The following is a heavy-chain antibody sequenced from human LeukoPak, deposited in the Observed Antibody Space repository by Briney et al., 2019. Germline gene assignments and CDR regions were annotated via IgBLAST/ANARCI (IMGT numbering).Heavy chain of an antibody. J-gene: IGHJ4*02. CDR3: AKDQRGYCSGGSCYGLGDYFDY. D-gene: IGHD2-15*01. V-gene: IGHV3-23*01. Sequence: GGSLRLSCAASGFTFSSYAMSWVRQAPGKGLEGVLAISGSGGSTYYADSVKGRFTISRDNSKNTLYLQMNSLRAEQSAVYYCAKDQRGYCSGGSCYGLGDYFDYWGQGTLVTVSS. CDR1: GFTFSSYA. CDR2: ISGSGGST.